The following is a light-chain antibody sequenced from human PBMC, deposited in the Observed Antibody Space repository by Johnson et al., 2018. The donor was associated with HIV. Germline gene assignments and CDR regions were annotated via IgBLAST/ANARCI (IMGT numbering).Light chain of an antibody. CDR3: GTWDSSLSVGGG. J-gene: IGLJ1*01. CDR2: DNN. CDR1: SSNIGNNY. V-gene: IGLV1-51*01. Sequence: SVLTQPPSVSAAPGQKVTISCSGSSSNIGNNYVSWYQQLPGTAPKLLIYDNNKRPSGIPDRFSGSKSGTSATLGITGLQTGDEADDYCGTWDSSLSVGGGFGTGTQVTGL.